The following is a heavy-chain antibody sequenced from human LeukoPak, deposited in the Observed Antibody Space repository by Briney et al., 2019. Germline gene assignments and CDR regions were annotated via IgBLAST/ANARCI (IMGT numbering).Heavy chain of an antibody. V-gene: IGHV3-23*01. CDR2: IIGGGDNT. Sequence: TEGSLRLSCAASGFTFSSYGMTWVRQAPGKGLEWVSGIIGGGDNTYYADSVKGRFTISRDNSKNTLYLQMNSLRAEDTAVYYCAKDRRVTHLGGQGTLVTVSS. J-gene: IGHJ4*02. CDR1: GFTFSSYG. D-gene: IGHD4-23*01. CDR3: AKDRRVTHL.